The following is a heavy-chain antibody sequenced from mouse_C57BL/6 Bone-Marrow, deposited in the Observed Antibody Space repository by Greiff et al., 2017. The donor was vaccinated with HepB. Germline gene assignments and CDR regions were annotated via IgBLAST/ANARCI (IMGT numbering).Heavy chain of an antibody. CDR2: ISNGGGST. J-gene: IGHJ1*03. CDR3: ARQGTGYFDV. Sequence: LVESGGGLVQPGGSLKLSCAASGFTFSDYYMYWVRQTPEKRLEWVAYISNGGGSTYYPDTVKGRFTISRDNAKNTLYLQMSRLKSEDTAMYYCARQGTGYFDVWGTGTTVTVSS. CDR1: GFTFSDYY. V-gene: IGHV5-12*01.